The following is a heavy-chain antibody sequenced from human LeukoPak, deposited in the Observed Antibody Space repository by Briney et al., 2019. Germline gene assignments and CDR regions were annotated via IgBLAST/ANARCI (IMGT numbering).Heavy chain of an antibody. CDR1: GFTVSSNY. Sequence: GGSLRLSCAASGFTVSSNYMSWVRQAPGKGLEWVSVLYSGGSTYYADSVKGRFTISRDNTKNSLYLQMNSLRADDTAVYYCARDLAGPPQEAFDIWGQGTMVTVSS. CDR3: ARDLAGPPQEAFDI. CDR2: LYSGGST. V-gene: IGHV3-53*01. J-gene: IGHJ3*02.